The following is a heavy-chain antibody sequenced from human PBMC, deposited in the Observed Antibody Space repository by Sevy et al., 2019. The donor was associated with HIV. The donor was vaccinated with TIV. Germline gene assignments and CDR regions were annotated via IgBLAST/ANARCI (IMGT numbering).Heavy chain of an antibody. D-gene: IGHD6-13*01. CDR1: GGTFNNYA. J-gene: IGHJ4*02. CDR3: AKSISWYASFDS. V-gene: IGHV1-69*13. CDR2: IIPMFGSA. Sequence: ASVKVSCKASGGTFNNYAVNWVRQAPGHGLEWMGGIIPMFGSANYVQTFQGRVTITADESTSTAYMEVSSLRSDDTAVYYCAKSISWYASFDSWGQGTLVTVSS.